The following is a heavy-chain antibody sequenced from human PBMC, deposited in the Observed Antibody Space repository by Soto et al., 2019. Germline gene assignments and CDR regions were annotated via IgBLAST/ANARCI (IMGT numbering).Heavy chain of an antibody. CDR1: GGTFSSYA. J-gene: IGHJ4*02. V-gene: IGHV1-69*13. CDR3: ARALYYDILTGYYSFDY. CDR2: IIPIFGTA. Sequence: SSVKVSCKASGGTFSSYAISWVRQAPGQGLEWMGGIIPIFGTANYAQKFQGRVTITADESTSTAYMELSSLRSEDTAVYYCARALYYDILTGYYSFDYWGQGTLVTVSS. D-gene: IGHD3-9*01.